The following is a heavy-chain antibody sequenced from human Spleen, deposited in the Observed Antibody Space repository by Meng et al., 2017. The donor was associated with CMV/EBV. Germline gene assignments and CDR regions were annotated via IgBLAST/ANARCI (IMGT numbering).Heavy chain of an antibody. CDR3: ARDTRYCSSTSCYPAIDY. J-gene: IGHJ4*02. CDR1: GFTFSSYS. Sequence: GGSLRLSCAASGFTFSSYSMNWVRQAPGKGLEWVSSISSSSSYIYYADSVKGRFTISRDNARNSLYLQMNSLRAEDTAVYYCARDTRYCSSTSCYPAIDYWGQGTLVTVSS. CDR2: ISSSSSYI. D-gene: IGHD2-2*01. V-gene: IGHV3-21*01.